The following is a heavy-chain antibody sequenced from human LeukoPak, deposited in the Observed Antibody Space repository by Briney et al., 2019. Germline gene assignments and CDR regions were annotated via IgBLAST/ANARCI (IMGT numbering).Heavy chain of an antibody. CDR3: ARDRRFLEWILFDY. CDR2: INHSGST. Sequence: SETLSLTCAVYGGSFSGYYWSWIRQPPGKGLEWIGEINHSGSTNYNPSLKSRVTISVDTSKNQFSLKLSSVTAADTAVYYCARDRRFLEWILFDYWGQGTLVTVSS. CDR1: GGSFSGYY. J-gene: IGHJ4*02. D-gene: IGHD3-3*01. V-gene: IGHV4-34*01.